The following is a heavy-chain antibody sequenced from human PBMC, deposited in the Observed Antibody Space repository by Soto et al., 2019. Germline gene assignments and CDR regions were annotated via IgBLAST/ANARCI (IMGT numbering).Heavy chain of an antibody. D-gene: IGHD3-10*01. CDR2: ISYSGST. CDR1: GGSISSGGYY. Sequence: QVQLQESGPGLVKPSQTLSLTCRVSGGSISSGGYYWSWIRQRPGKGLEWIGYISYSGSTYHNPSLKSRFTISGDTSKKQFSLKMSSVTAADTAVYYCARGRLLSTIDYWGQGTLVTVSS. CDR3: ARGRLLSTIDY. V-gene: IGHV4-31*03. J-gene: IGHJ4*02.